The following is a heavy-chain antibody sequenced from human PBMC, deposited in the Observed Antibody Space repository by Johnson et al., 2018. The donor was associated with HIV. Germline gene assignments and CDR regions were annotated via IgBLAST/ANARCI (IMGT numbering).Heavy chain of an antibody. V-gene: IGHV3-30*04. CDR1: GFSFSTYA. J-gene: IGHJ3*02. D-gene: IGHD4-11*01. Sequence: QVQLVESGGGVVQPGRSLRLSCAASGFSFSTYAMHWVRQAPGKGLEWVALISSDGNNKYYADSVKGRFTISRDNSKNTLYLQMNSLRAEDTAVYYCARADSGYSNYEAFDIWGQGTMVTVSS. CDR2: ISSDGNNK. CDR3: ARADSGYSNYEAFDI.